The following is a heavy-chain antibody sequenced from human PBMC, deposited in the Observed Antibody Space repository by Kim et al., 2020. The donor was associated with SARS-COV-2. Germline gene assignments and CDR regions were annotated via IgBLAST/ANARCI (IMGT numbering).Heavy chain of an antibody. D-gene: IGHD6-13*01. V-gene: IGHV3-9*01. CDR3: ATDKSEGSSYWYYLHN. J-gene: IGHJ1*01. Sequence: GSVKGRFTISRDNAKNLVHLQMNGLRPEDTATYFCATDKSEGSSYWYYLHNWGQGTQVTVSS.